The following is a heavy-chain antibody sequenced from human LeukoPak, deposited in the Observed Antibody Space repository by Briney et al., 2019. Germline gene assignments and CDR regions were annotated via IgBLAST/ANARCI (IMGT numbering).Heavy chain of an antibody. CDR1: GFTFSTYN. Sequence: PGGSLRLSCAASGFTFSTYNMNWVRQAPGKGREGVSVIYSGGRRYYADSGKGGFKISRDNSKNPLYLQMTSLRAEDTAVYYCARDGNGDYSHDAFDIWGQGTMVTVSS. CDR2: IYSGGRR. CDR3: ARDGNGDYSHDAFDI. J-gene: IGHJ3*02. V-gene: IGHV3-53*01. D-gene: IGHD4-17*01.